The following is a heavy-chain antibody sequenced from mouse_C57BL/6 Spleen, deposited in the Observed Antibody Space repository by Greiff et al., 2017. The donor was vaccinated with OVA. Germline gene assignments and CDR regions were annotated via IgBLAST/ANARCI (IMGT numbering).Heavy chain of an antibody. CDR1: GYTFTSYW. J-gene: IGHJ2*01. V-gene: IGHV1-69*01. Sequence: QVQLKQPGAELVMPGASVKLSCKASGYTFTSYWMHWVKQRPGQGLEWIGEIDPSDSYTNYNQKFKGKSTLTVDKSSSTAYMQLSSLTSEDSAVYYCARRGYSNPYYFDYWGQGTTLTVSS. D-gene: IGHD2-5*01. CDR3: ARRGYSNPYYFDY. CDR2: IDPSDSYT.